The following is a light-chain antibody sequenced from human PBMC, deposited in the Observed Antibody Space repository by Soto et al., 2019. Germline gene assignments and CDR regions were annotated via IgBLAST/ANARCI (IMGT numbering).Light chain of an antibody. J-gene: IGKJ5*01. V-gene: IGKV1-39*01. CDR2: AAP. Sequence: DIQMTQSPSSLSASIGDRVTITCRASQSISTYLNWYHQKPGKAPDLLIYAAPSLKSGVPSRFSGSGSGTHFTLTITGLQPADFATYYCQQNYSIPITFGQGTRLE. CDR3: QQNYSIPIT. CDR1: QSISTY.